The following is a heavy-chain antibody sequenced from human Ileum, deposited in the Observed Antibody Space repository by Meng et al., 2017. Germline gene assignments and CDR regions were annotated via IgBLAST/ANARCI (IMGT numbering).Heavy chain of an antibody. D-gene: IGHD6-25*01. V-gene: IGHV3-21*01. CDR3: VRDERPGWDAFDF. Sequence: GGSLRLSCAASGFTFNNFGMNWVRQAPGQGLEWVSSISRDEIYTHYADPVKGRFTISRDNAKNSLYLQMNNLRAEDTAVYYCVRDERPGWDAFDFWGLGTMVTVSS. CDR1: GFTFNNFG. CDR2: ISRDEIYT. J-gene: IGHJ3*01.